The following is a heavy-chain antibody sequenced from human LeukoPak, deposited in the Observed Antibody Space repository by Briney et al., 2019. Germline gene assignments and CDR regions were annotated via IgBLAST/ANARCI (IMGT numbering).Heavy chain of an antibody. CDR3: AKGMGYSYGSPQEN. J-gene: IGHJ4*02. CDR1: GFTFSSYG. V-gene: IGHV3-23*01. CDR2: ISGSGGST. Sequence: PGGSLRLSCAASGFTFSSYGMSWVRQDPGKGLEWVSAISGSGGSTYYADSVKGRFTISRDNSKNTLYLQMNSLRAEDTAVYYCAKGMGYSYGSPQENWGQGTLVTVSS. D-gene: IGHD5-18*01.